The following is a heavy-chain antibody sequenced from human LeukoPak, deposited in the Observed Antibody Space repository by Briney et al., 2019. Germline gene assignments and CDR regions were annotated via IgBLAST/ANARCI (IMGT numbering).Heavy chain of an antibody. CDR2: ISSRAGSI. CDR3: AREHSGYSSYDSPMFDYYYYYMDV. D-gene: IGHD5-12*01. J-gene: IGHJ6*03. Sequence: GGSLRLSCSASGFTFSTYEMNWVRQAPGKGLEWVSSISSRAGSIYYADSVKGRFTISRDNAKNSLYLQMNSLRAEDTAVYYCAREHSGYSSYDSPMFDYYYYYMDVWGKGTTVTVSS. V-gene: IGHV3-48*03. CDR1: GFTFSTYE.